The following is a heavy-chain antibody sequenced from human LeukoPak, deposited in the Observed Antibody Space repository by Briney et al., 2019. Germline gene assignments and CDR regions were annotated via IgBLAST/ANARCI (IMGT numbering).Heavy chain of an antibody. CDR1: GGSISSNSYY. D-gene: IGHD5-24*01. CDR3: ARDGEMATIENYFDY. V-gene: IGHV4-39*07. J-gene: IGHJ4*02. CDR2: IYYSGST. Sequence: SETLSLTCAVSGGSISSNSYYWGWIRQPPGKGLEWIGSIYYSGSTYYNPSLKSRVTISVDTSKNQFSLKLSSVTAADTAVYYCARDGEMATIENYFDYWGQGTLVTVSS.